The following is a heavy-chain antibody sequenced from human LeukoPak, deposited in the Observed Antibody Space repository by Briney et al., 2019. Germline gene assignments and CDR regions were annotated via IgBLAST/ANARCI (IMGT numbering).Heavy chain of an antibody. D-gene: IGHD2-8*01. V-gene: IGHV3-23*01. CDR1: GFTFSSYA. CDR2: ITNSGGNT. J-gene: IGHJ4*02. Sequence: GSLRLSCAASGFTFSSYAMLWVRQAPGKGLECVSTITNSGGNTYYADSVKGRFTISRDNSKNTLYLQMNSLRADDTAVYYCAKRRNGYYFDYWGQGTLVTVSS. CDR3: AKRRNGYYFDY.